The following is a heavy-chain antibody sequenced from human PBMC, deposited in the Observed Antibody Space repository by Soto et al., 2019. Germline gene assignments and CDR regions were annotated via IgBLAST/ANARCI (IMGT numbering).Heavy chain of an antibody. V-gene: IGHV4-31*03. CDR1: GGSISSGGYY. D-gene: IGHD1-20*01. CDR2: IYDSGST. CDR3: ARGRNIWNY. Sequence: QVQLQESGPGLVKPSQTLSLTCTVSGGSISSGGYYWSWIRQHPGKGLEWIGYIYDSGSTSYNPSLKSRVTISVDRSKNQFYLTLSSVTAADTALYYCARGRNIWNYWGQGTLVTVSS. J-gene: IGHJ4*02.